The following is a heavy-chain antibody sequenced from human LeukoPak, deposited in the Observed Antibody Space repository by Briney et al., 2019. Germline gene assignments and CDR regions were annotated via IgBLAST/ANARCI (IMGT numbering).Heavy chain of an antibody. D-gene: IGHD5-12*01. Sequence: GGSLRLSCAASGFTFSTYVMNWVRQAPGKGLEWVSSISSSSSYIYYADSVKGRFTISRDNAKNSLYLQMNSLRAEDTAVYYCAGRDGYNYREYYFDYWGQGTLVTVSS. CDR1: GFTFSTYV. CDR3: AGRDGYNYREYYFDY. J-gene: IGHJ4*02. CDR2: ISSSSSYI. V-gene: IGHV3-21*01.